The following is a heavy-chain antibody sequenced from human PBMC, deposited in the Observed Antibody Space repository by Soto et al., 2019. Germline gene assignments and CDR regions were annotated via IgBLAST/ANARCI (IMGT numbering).Heavy chain of an antibody. V-gene: IGHV3-33*01. CDR1: GFTFSSYG. J-gene: IGHJ6*03. CDR2: IWYDGSNK. CDR3: ARSYSNKPHYYYYYMDV. D-gene: IGHD4-4*01. Sequence: GGSLRLSCAASGFTFSSYGMHWVRQAPGKGLEWVAVIWYDGSNKYYADSVKGRFTISRDNSKNTLYLQMNSLRAEDTAVYYCARSYSNKPHYYYYYMDVWGKGTTVTVSS.